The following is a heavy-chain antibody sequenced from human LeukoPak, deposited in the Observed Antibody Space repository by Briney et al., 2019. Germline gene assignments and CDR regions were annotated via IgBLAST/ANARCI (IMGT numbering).Heavy chain of an antibody. V-gene: IGHV4-4*07. CDR2: MYTSGST. J-gene: IGHJ3*02. CDR3: ARDRYYYDGSGYDAFDI. CDR1: GGSFSSYY. D-gene: IGHD3-22*01. Sequence: SETLSLTCTVSGGSFSSYYWSWIRQPAGKGLEWIGRMYTSGSTNYNPSLKSRVPMAVDTSKNQCSLKLSSVTAADTAVYYCARDRYYYDGSGYDAFDIWGQGTMVTVSS.